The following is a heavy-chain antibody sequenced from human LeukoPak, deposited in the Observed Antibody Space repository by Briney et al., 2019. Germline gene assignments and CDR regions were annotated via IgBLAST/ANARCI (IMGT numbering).Heavy chain of an antibody. CDR1: GFTFSSYD. V-gene: IGHV3-15*01. CDR3: TTEMEGTYYYDSSGYYSEYFQH. D-gene: IGHD3-22*01. Sequence: GGSLRLSCAASGFTFSSYDMHWVRQAPGKGLEWVGRIKSKTDGGTTDYAAPVKGRFTISRDDSKNTLYLQMNSLKTEDTAVYYCTTEMEGTYYYDSSGYYSEYFQHWGQGTLVTVSS. J-gene: IGHJ1*01. CDR2: IKSKTDGGTT.